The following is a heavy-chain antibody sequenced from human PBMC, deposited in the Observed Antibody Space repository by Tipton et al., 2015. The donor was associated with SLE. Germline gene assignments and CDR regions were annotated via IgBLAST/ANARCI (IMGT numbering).Heavy chain of an antibody. CDR2: IHHSGRT. V-gene: IGHV4-31*03. Sequence: TLSLTCTVSGDSITDSGYSWNWVRQHPGAGLEWIGYIHHSGRTDYNPSLKRRVTILVETSKNQFSLRLLSVTAADTAVYYCARALGGRCSGGNCYSLFDPWGQGTLVTVSS. J-gene: IGHJ5*02. CDR1: GDSITDSGYS. D-gene: IGHD2-15*01. CDR3: ARALGGRCSGGNCYSLFDP.